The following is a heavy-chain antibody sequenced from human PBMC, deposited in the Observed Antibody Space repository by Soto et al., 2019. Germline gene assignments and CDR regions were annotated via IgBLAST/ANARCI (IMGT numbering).Heavy chain of an antibody. V-gene: IGHV4-39*01. CDR1: ADSISSSNYY. CDR3: VRHFLRYYYYYGMDV. J-gene: IGHJ6*02. CDR2: IYYSGGT. Sequence: SETLSLTCTVSADSISSSNYYWGWIRQPPGKGLEWIGSIYYSGGTYYNPSLKSRVTISVDTSKNQFSLKLSSVTAADTAVYYCVRHFLRYYYYYGMDVWGQGTTVTLSS.